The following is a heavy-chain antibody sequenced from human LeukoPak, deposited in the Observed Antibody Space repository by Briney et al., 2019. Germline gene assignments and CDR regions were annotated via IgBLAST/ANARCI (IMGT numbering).Heavy chain of an antibody. D-gene: IGHD3-3*01. CDR2: IYYSGST. Sequence: KSSETLSLTCTVSGGSISSSSYYWGWIRQPPGKGLEWIGSIYYSGSTYYNPSLKSRVTISVDTSKNQFSLKLSSVTAADTAVYYCARMDYDFWSGYYSDYWGQGTLVTVSS. V-gene: IGHV4-39*07. CDR3: ARMDYDFWSGYYSDY. CDR1: GGSISSSSYY. J-gene: IGHJ4*02.